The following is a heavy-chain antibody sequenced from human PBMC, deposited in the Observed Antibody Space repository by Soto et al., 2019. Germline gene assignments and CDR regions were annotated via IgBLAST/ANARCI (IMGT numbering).Heavy chain of an antibody. CDR3: ASGEWELLRFDY. D-gene: IGHD1-26*01. V-gene: IGHV4-39*01. CDR1: GGSISSSSYY. CDR2: IYYSGST. Sequence: QLQLQESGPGLVKPSETLSLTCTVSGGSISSSSYYWGWIRQPPGKGLEWIGSIYYSGSTYYNPSLRSRVTISVDTSKNQFSLKLSSVTAADTAVYYCASGEWELLRFDYWGQGTLVTVSS. J-gene: IGHJ4*02.